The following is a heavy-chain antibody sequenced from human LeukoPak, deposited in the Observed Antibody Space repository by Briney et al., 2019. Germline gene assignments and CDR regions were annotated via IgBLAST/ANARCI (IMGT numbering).Heavy chain of an antibody. Sequence: KPSETLPLTCTVSGGSVSSGSCYWSWIRQPPGQGLEWSGYIYYSGSTNYNPSLKSRVTISVDTSKNQFSLKLSSVTAADTAVYYCARDLSFQPSWFDPWGQGTLVTVSS. CDR2: IYYSGST. V-gene: IGHV4-61*01. CDR3: ARDLSFQPSWFDP. D-gene: IGHD1-14*01. J-gene: IGHJ5*02. CDR1: GGSVSSGSCY.